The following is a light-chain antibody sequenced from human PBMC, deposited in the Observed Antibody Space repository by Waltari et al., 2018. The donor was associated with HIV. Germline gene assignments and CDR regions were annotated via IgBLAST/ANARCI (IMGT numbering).Light chain of an antibody. CDR1: SPNIGTNY. CDR2: RNS. Sequence: QSVLTQPPSASGTPGQRVTISCSGSSPNIGTNYIYWYQQLPGTSPKLLIYRNSQRPAGFPDRFSGSKSGTSASLAISDLRSEDEADYYCSAWDDSLSGRVFGGGTKLTVL. CDR3: SAWDDSLSGRV. J-gene: IGLJ3*02. V-gene: IGLV1-47*01.